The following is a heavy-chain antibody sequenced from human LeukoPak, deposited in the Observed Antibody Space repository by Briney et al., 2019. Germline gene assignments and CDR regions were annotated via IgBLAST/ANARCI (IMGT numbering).Heavy chain of an antibody. J-gene: IGHJ4*02. D-gene: IGHD1-26*01. V-gene: IGHV3-23*01. CDR1: GFTVSSNY. CDR3: AKMKVGATSEFDY. Sequence: GGSLRLSRAASGFTVSSNYMSWVRQAPGKGREWVSATSGKGGSTYYADSVKGQFTISRENSKNTLYLQMNSLRAEDTSVYYCAKMKVGATSEFDYWGQGALVTVSS. CDR2: TSGKGGST.